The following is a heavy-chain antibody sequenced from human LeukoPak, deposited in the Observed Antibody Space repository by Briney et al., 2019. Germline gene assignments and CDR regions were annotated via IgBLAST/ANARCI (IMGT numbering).Heavy chain of an antibody. V-gene: IGHV3-11*04. D-gene: IGHD3-9*01. CDR1: GFTFSDYY. J-gene: IGHJ4*02. CDR3: ARNYDILTGYVEEGGFDY. Sequence: PGGSLRLSCAASGFTFSDYYMSWIRQAPGKGLEWVSYISSSGSTIYYADSVKGRFTISRDNAKNSLYLQMNSLRAEDTAVYYCARNYDILTGYVEEGGFDYWGQGTPVTVSS. CDR2: ISSSGSTI.